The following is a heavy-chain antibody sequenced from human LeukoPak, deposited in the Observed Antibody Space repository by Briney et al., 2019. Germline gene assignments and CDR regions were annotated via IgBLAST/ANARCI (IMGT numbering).Heavy chain of an antibody. Sequence: SVKVSCEASGGTFSSYAISWVRQAPGQGLEWMGRIIPILGIANYAQKFQGRVTITADKSTSTAYMELSSLRSEDTAVYYCARGRIIVASGYYYYGMDVWGQGTTVTVSS. D-gene: IGHD5-12*01. V-gene: IGHV1-69*04. CDR3: ARGRIIVASGYYYYGMDV. CDR1: GGTFSSYA. J-gene: IGHJ6*02. CDR2: IIPILGIA.